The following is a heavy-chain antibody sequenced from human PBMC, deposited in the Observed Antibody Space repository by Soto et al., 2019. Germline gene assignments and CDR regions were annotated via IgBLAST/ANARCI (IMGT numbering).Heavy chain of an antibody. CDR1: GFTFSS. V-gene: IGHV3-30*18. CDR2: ISYV. D-gene: IGHD6-19*01. Sequence: PGGSLRLSCAASGFTFSSMHWVRQAPGKGLEWVAIISYVDSVKGRFTISRDNSKNTLYLQMNSLRAEDTAVYYCTKDGVAGYGMDVWGQGTTVTVSS. CDR3: TKDGVAGYGMDV. J-gene: IGHJ6*02.